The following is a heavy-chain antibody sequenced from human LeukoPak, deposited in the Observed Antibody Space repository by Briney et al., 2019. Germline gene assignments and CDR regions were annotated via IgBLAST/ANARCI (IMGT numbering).Heavy chain of an antibody. CDR3: ARDLDGYRSGNGA. V-gene: IGHV3-21*01. CDR2: ISSGSGYI. J-gene: IGHJ5*02. CDR1: GFTFSSYS. Sequence: GGSLRLSCAASGFTFSSYSMNWVRQAPGKGLEWVSSISSGSGYIHYADSVKGRFTISRDNAKKSLYLQMNSLRAEDTAVYYCARDLDGYRSGNGAWGQGTLVTVSS. D-gene: IGHD5-12*01.